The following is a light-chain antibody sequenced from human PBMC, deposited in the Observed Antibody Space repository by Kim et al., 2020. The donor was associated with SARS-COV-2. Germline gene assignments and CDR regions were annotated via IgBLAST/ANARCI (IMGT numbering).Light chain of an antibody. Sequence: SITTSCTGTSSDVGSYNLVSWYQQHRGKAPKLMIYEVSKRPSGVSNRFSGSKSGNTASLTISGLQAEDEADYYCCSYAGSSTSHVVFGGGTQLTVL. J-gene: IGLJ2*01. CDR1: SSDVGSYNL. V-gene: IGLV2-23*02. CDR3: CSYAGSSTSHVV. CDR2: EVS.